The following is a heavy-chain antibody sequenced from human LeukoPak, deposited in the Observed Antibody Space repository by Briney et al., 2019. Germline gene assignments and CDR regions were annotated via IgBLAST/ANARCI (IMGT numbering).Heavy chain of an antibody. CDR1: GFTFSSNW. J-gene: IGHJ6*02. D-gene: IGHD1-26*01. CDR3: ARAGSGSYHSYYAMDV. Sequence: GGSLRLSCATSGFTFSSNWMSWVRHVPGRGLDWVANIKPDGSAEYYAASVKGRFTVSRDNAKNSLYLQMNSLRAEDTAVYYCARAGSGSYHSYYAMDVWGQGTTVTVSS. CDR2: IKPDGSAE. V-gene: IGHV3-7*03.